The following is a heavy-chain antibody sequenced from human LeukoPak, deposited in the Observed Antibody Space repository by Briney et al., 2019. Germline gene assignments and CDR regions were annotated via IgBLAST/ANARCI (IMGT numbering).Heavy chain of an antibody. Sequence: GGSLRLSCAAFGFTFSNYWMTWVRQAAGKVLEWVANIKQDGSEKYYVDSVRGRFTISRDNAKNSLDLQMNSLRAEDTAVYYCARYSGSYHGFDYWGQGTLVTVSS. V-gene: IGHV3-7*04. D-gene: IGHD1-26*01. CDR1: GFTFSNYW. CDR3: ARYSGSYHGFDY. J-gene: IGHJ4*02. CDR2: IKQDGSEK.